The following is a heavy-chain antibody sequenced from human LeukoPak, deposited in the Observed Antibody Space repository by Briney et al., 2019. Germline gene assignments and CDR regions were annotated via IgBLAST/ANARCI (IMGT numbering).Heavy chain of an antibody. J-gene: IGHJ4*02. V-gene: IGHV3-9*01. CDR2: ISWNSGSI. D-gene: IGHD1-26*01. CDR1: GFTFDDYA. CDR3: AKAVLPKYSGSSGLVDY. Sequence: PGGSLRLSCAASGFTFDDYAMHWVRQAPGKGLEWVSGISWNSGSIGYADSVKGRFTISRDNAKNSLYLQMNSLGAEDTALYYCAKAVLPKYSGSSGLVDYWGQGTLVTVSS.